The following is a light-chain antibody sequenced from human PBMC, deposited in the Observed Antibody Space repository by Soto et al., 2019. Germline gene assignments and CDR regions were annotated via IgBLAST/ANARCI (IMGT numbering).Light chain of an antibody. V-gene: IGKV3-11*01. Sequence: EIVLTQSPGTLSLSPGERATLSCRASQSVSRDFLAWYQQKPGLAPRLLIYDASNRATGIPARFSGSGSGADFTLTISSLEPEDFAVYYCQHRSIWPVSFGQGTRLEI. CDR2: DAS. CDR1: QSVSRDF. J-gene: IGKJ5*01. CDR3: QHRSIWPVS.